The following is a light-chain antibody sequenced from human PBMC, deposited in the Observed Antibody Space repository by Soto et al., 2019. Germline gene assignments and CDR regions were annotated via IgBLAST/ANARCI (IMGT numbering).Light chain of an antibody. CDR1: ISDVGGYNF. V-gene: IGLV2-14*01. CDR3: TSFTKSITGV. J-gene: IGLJ3*02. CDR2: EVS. Sequence: QSALTQPASVSGSPGQSITISCTGTISDVGGYNFVSWYQQHPDKAPKLIIYEVSNRPSGVSNRFSAAKSGNTASLTISGLQAEDEADYYCTSFTKSITGVFGGGTKLTVL.